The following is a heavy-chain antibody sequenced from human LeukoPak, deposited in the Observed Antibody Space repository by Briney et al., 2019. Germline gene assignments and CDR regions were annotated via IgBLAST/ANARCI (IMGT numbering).Heavy chain of an antibody. D-gene: IGHD6-19*01. CDR1: GGSISSYY. CDR3: ARVGYSSGHHDAFDI. CDR2: IYYSGST. J-gene: IGHJ3*02. Sequence: SETLSLTCTVSGGSISSYYWSWIRQSPGKGLEWIGYIYYSGSTNYNPSLKSRVTISVDTSKSRFSLKLISVTAADTAVYYCARVGYSSGHHDAFDIWGQGTMVTVSS. V-gene: IGHV4-59*01.